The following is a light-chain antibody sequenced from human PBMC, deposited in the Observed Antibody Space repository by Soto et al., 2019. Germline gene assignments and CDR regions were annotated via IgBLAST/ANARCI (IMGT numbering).Light chain of an antibody. CDR2: AAS. CDR3: QQYGSSPRT. J-gene: IGKJ1*01. Sequence: EIVMTQSASTLSVSAGERATLSCGASQSVSSNLAWYQQKPGQAPRLLIYAASSRATGIPDRFSGSVYGTDFSLTISRLEAEDFAVYYCQQYGSSPRTFGQGTKVDIK. CDR1: QSVSSN. V-gene: IGKV3-20*01.